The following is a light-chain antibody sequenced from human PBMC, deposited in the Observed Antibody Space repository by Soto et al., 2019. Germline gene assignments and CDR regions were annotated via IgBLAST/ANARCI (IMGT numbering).Light chain of an antibody. J-gene: IGKJ5*01. V-gene: IGKV3-20*01. CDR3: QKYGGSFIT. Sequence: IVLTQSLGTLSLSPGERGTLSCRASQSIVGNYLAWYQQKPGQAPRLLIYGASSRAAGIPDRFTGSGTGTDFTLTITRLEPEDFAVYYCQKYGGSFITFGQGARLE. CDR1: QSIVGNY. CDR2: GAS.